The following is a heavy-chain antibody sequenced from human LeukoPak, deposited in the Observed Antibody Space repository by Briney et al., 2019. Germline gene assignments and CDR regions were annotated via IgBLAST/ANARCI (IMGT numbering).Heavy chain of an antibody. CDR2: INPNNGGT. Sequence: ASVKVSCKASGCTFTGYFMNWVRQAPGQGLEWMGRINPNNGGTNYAQNFQVRVTITRDTSISTAYMEVSRLRSDDTAVYYCATHRSSWYFDYWGQGTLVTVSS. J-gene: IGHJ4*02. V-gene: IGHV1-2*06. CDR3: ATHRSSWYFDY. D-gene: IGHD6-13*01. CDR1: GCTFTGYF.